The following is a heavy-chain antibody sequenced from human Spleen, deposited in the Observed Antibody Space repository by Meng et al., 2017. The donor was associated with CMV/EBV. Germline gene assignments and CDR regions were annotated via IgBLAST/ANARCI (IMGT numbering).Heavy chain of an antibody. J-gene: IGHJ4*02. V-gene: IGHV3-7*01. CDR2: IKEDGSEK. CDR3: ARKYDFWSGWYFDY. CDR1: QFTFGSYW. D-gene: IGHD3-3*01. Sequence: GESLKISCAASQFTFGSYWMSWVRQAPGKGLEWVANIKEDGSEKYYVDSVKGRFTISRDNAKNSLYLQMNSLRGEDTAVYYCARKYDFWSGWYFDYWGQGTLVTVSS.